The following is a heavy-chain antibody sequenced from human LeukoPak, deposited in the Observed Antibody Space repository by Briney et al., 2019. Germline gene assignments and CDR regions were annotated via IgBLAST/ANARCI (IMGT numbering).Heavy chain of an antibody. Sequence: GGSLRLSCAASGFTFSSYAMHWVRQAPGKGLEWVAVISYDGSNKYYADSVKGQFTISRDNSKNTLYLQMNSLRAEDTAVYYCARGEYYGDPTDYWGQGTLVTVSS. J-gene: IGHJ4*02. V-gene: IGHV3-30*04. CDR2: ISYDGSNK. CDR1: GFTFSSYA. D-gene: IGHD4-17*01. CDR3: ARGEYYGDPTDY.